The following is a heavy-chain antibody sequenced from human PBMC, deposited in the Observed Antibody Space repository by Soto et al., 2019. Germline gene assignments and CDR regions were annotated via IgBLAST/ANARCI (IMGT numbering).Heavy chain of an antibody. CDR2: INPNSGGT. CDR1: GYTFTGYY. CDR3: AGGLPRIAGTLRRCWFDP. J-gene: IGHJ5*02. D-gene: IGHD1-7*01. Sequence: QVQLVQSGAEVKKPGASVKVSCKASGYTFTGYYMHWVRQAPGQGLEWMGWINPNSGGTNYAQKFQGWVTMTRDTSISTAYMELSRLRSDDTAVYYCAGGLPRIAGTLRRCWFDPWGQGSLVTVSS. V-gene: IGHV1-2*04.